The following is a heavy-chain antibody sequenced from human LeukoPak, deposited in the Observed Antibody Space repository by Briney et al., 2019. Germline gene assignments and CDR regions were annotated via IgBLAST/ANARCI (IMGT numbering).Heavy chain of an antibody. V-gene: IGHV1-24*01. Sequence: ASVKVSCKGYGYTFINHDIDWVRQAAGQGLEWMGGFDPEDGETIYAQKLQGRVTMTEDTSTDTAYMELSSLRSEDTAVYYCATEGLIGRGAVDYWGQGTLVTVSS. CDR1: GYTFINHD. J-gene: IGHJ4*02. CDR3: ATEGLIGRGAVDY. D-gene: IGHD3-10*01. CDR2: FDPEDGET.